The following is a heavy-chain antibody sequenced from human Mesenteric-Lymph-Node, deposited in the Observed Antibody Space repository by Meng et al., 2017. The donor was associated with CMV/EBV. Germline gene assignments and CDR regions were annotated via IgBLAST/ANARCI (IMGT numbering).Heavy chain of an antibody. J-gene: IGHJ2*01. CDR1: GGSISSYY. CDR2: IYYSGST. D-gene: IGHD4-23*01. CDR3: ARDGGNSDWYFDL. Sequence: SETLSLTCTVSGGSISSYYWTWIRQPPGKGLEWIGYIYYSGSTNYNPSLKSRVTILLDTSKNQFSLRLSSVTAADTAVYYCARDGGNSDWYFDLWGRGTLVTVSS. V-gene: IGHV4-59*01.